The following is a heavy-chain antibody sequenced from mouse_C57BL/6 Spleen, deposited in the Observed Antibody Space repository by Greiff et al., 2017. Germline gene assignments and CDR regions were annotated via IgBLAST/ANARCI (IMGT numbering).Heavy chain of an antibody. CDR1: GYTITSYY. J-gene: IGHJ2*01. CDR3: ARWGYDYGYDFDY. CDR2: IYPGDGST. D-gene: IGHD1-2*01. Sequence: QVQLQQSVPELVRPGASVKLSCTASGYTITSYYMNWVKQRPGQGLEWIGWIYPGDGSTKYTEKFKGKATMTVDTSSSTAYLQLHSLTSEDSAVYFCARWGYDYGYDFDYWGQGTTLTVSS. V-gene: IGHV1-85*01.